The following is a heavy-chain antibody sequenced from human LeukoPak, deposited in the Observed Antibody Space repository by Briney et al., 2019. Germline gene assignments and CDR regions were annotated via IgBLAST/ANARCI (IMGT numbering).Heavy chain of an antibody. CDR3: ARLVRSSGHGMGV. D-gene: IGHD6-19*01. Sequence: GESLKISCKGSGYSFTSYWIGWVRQMPGKGLEWMGIIYPGDSDTRYSPSFQVQVTISADKSISTAYLQWRSLKASATAMYYCARLVRSSGHGMGVWGKGTTVTVSS. CDR1: GYSFTSYW. J-gene: IGHJ6*04. V-gene: IGHV5-51*01. CDR2: IYPGDSDT.